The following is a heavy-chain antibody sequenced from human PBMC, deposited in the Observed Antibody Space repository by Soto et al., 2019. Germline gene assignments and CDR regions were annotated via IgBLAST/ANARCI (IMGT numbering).Heavy chain of an antibody. CDR1: GFTFSSYA. J-gene: IGHJ6*02. D-gene: IGHD6-19*01. CDR2: ISSNGGST. Sequence: GGSLRLSCAASGFTFSSYAMHWVRQAPGKGLEYVSAISSNGGSTYYANSVKGRFTISRDNSKNTLYLQMGSLRAEDMTVYYCARNLYSSYGMDVWGQGTTVTVSS. CDR3: ARNLYSSYGMDV. V-gene: IGHV3-64*01.